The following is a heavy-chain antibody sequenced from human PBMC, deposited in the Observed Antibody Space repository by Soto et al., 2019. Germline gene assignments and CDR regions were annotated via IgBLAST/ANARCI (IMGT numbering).Heavy chain of an antibody. CDR1: GYTFTSYG. D-gene: IGHD3-22*01. CDR2: IGAYNGNT. Sequence: ASVKVSCKASGYTFTSYGISWVRQAPGQGLEWMGWIGAYNGNTNYAQKLQGRVTMTTDTSTSTAYMELRSLRSDDTAVYYCARDRRSGYYLPLDYWGQGTLVTVSS. V-gene: IGHV1-18*01. CDR3: ARDRRSGYYLPLDY. J-gene: IGHJ4*02.